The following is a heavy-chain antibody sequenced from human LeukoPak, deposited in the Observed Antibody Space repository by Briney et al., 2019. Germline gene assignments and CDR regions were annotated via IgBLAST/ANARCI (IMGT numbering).Heavy chain of an antibody. Sequence: GGSLRLSCAASGFTFSSYAMSWVRQAPGKGLEWVSVIYSEGTTYYADSVKDRFTLSRDNSKNTLFLQMNSLRAEDTAVYYCAKGPYFYYYDSSGYSYFDYWGQGTLVTVSP. CDR3: AKGPYFYYYDSSGYSYFDY. J-gene: IGHJ4*02. D-gene: IGHD3-22*01. CDR2: IYSEGTT. V-gene: IGHV3-23*03. CDR1: GFTFSSYA.